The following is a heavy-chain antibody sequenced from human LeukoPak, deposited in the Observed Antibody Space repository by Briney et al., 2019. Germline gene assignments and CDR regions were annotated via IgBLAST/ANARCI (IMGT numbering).Heavy chain of an antibody. D-gene: IGHD2-2*01. J-gene: IGHJ5*02. CDR1: GFTFSSYA. V-gene: IGHV3-23*01. CDR2: ISGSGGST. CDR3: ARLNGEGEYQLLSPNNWFDP. Sequence: GGSLRLSCAASGFTFSSYAMSWVRQAPGKGLEWVSAISGSGGSTYYADSVKGRFTISRDNSKNTLYLQMNSLRAEDTAVYYCARLNGEGEYQLLSPNNWFDPWGQGTLVTVSS.